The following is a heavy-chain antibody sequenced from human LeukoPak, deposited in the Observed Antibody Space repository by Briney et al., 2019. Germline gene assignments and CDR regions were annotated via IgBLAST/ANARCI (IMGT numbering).Heavy chain of an antibody. Sequence: ASVRVSCKASGYTFTGYDINWVRQATGQGLEWMGWMNPNSGNTGYAQKFQGRVTMTRNTSISTAYMELSRLRSDDTAMYYCARYYIERRCFDYWGQGTLVTVSS. CDR2: MNPNSGNT. V-gene: IGHV1-8*01. CDR1: GYTFTGYD. D-gene: IGHD3-10*01. J-gene: IGHJ4*02. CDR3: ARYYIERRCFDY.